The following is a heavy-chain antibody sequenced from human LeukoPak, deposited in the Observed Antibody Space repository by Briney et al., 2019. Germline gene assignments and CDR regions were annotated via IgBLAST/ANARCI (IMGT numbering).Heavy chain of an antibody. V-gene: IGHV3-53*01. CDR3: AKVPIVVVSYYFDY. Sequence: PGGSLRLSCTVSGFTVSSNSMSWVRQAPGKGLEWVSFIYSDNTHYSDSVKGRFTISRDNSKNTLYLQMNSLRAEDTAVYYCAKVPIVVVSYYFDYWGQGTLVTVSS. D-gene: IGHD3-22*01. CDR1: GFTVSSNS. CDR2: IYSDNT. J-gene: IGHJ4*02.